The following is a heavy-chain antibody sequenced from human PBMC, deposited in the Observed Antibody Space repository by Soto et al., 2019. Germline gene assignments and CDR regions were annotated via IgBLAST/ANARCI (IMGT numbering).Heavy chain of an antibody. D-gene: IGHD4-17*01. V-gene: IGHV2-5*02. CDR2: IYWDDDK. CDR1: GFSLSTSGVG. J-gene: IGHJ5*02. CDR3: AHSPGGYCDYGGNWFAP. Sequence: QITLKESGPTLVKPTQTLTLTCTFSGFSLSTSGVGVGWIRQPPGKALEWLALIYWDDDKRYSPSLKSRLTSTKXXSXNXXVLTMTNMDPVDTATYYCAHSPGGYCDYGGNWFAPCGQGTLVTVSS.